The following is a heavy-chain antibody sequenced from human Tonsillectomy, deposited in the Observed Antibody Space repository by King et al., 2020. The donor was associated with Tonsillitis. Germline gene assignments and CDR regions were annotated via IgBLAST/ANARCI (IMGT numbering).Heavy chain of an antibody. CDR1: GFTFSSYG. CDR2: IWYDGSNK. Sequence: VQLVESGGGVVQPGRSLRLSCAASGFTFSSYGMHWVRQAPGKGLEWVAVIWYDGSNKYYADSVKGRFTISRDNSKNTLYLQMNSLRAEDTAVYYCASDMGGYEGGIDYWGEGTLVTVSS. V-gene: IGHV3-33*01. J-gene: IGHJ4*02. D-gene: IGHD5-12*01. CDR3: ASDMGGYEGGIDY.